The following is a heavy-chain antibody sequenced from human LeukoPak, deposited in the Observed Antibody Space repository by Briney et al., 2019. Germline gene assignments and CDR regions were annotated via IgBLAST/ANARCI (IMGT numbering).Heavy chain of an antibody. Sequence: GESLKISCKGSGYTLTSYWIGWVRQMPGKGLEWMWKIDPSDSYTSYSPSFQGHVTISADKSISAAFLQWSSLKASDTAMYYCARHSHYDFWSGYLDYWGQGTLVTVSS. CDR2: IDPSDSYT. J-gene: IGHJ4*02. CDR3: ARHSHYDFWSGYLDY. V-gene: IGHV5-10-1*01. CDR1: GYTLTSYW. D-gene: IGHD3-3*01.